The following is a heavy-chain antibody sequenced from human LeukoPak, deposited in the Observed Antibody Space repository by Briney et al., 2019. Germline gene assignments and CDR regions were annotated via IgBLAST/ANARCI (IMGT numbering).Heavy chain of an antibody. CDR3: AKIGSSHDFDY. Sequence: ASVKVSCKASGYTFTVYFIHWVRQAPGQGLEWMGRINPNSGATDYAQKFQGRVTMTRDTSISTAYMELSSLKSDDTAVYYCAKIGSSHDFDYWGQGTLITVSS. CDR2: INPNSGAT. J-gene: IGHJ4*02. CDR1: GYTFTVYF. D-gene: IGHD1-26*01. V-gene: IGHV1-2*06.